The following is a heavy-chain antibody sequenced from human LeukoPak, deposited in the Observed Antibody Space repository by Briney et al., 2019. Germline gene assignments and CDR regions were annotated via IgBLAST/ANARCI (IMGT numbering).Heavy chain of an antibody. V-gene: IGHV4-34*01. CDR1: GGSFSGYY. CDR3: ASLVGRDGYNLDY. Sequence: PSETLSLTCAVYGGSFSGYYWSWIRQPPGKGLEWIGEINHSGSTNYNPSLKSRVTISVDTSKNQFSLKLSSVTAADTAVYYCASLVGRDGYNLDYWGQGTLVTVSS. D-gene: IGHD5-24*01. J-gene: IGHJ4*02. CDR2: INHSGST.